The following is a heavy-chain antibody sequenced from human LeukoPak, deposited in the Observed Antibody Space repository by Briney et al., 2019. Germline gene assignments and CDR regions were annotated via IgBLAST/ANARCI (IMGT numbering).Heavy chain of an antibody. D-gene: IGHD3-10*01. CDR3: ARVKRFADYFDY. CDR2: ISSSGSYI. V-gene: IGHV3-21*01. CDR1: RFTFSSYS. J-gene: IGHJ4*02. Sequence: GGSLRLSCAASRFTFSSYSMNWVRQAPGKGLEWVSSISSSGSYIYYADSVKGRFTISRDNAKNSLYLQMNSLRAEDTAVYYCARVKRFADYFDYWGQGTLVTVSS.